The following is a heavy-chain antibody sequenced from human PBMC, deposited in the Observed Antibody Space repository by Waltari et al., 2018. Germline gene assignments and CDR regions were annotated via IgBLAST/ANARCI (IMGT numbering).Heavy chain of an antibody. CDR3: ARSGLGRDLPDY. V-gene: IGHV1-69*11. J-gene: IGHJ4*02. CDR2: IIPGVGGP. D-gene: IGHD5-12*01. CDR1: GGTFSSYG. Sequence: QVQLEQSGAEVKKPGSSVKVSCKASGGTFSSYGFSWVRQAPGQGLEWMGRIIPGVGGPKYAQNFENRVIITADESASTVYMELRSLTLDDTALFYCARSGLGRDLPDYWGPGTLVTVSS.